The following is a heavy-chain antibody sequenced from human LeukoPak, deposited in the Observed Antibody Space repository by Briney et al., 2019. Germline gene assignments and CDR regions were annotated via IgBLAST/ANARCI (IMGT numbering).Heavy chain of an antibody. D-gene: IGHD3-10*01. CDR2: INHSGST. V-gene: IGHV4-34*01. CDR3: ARVTYYYGSGRNYYFDY. Sequence: PSETLSLTCAVYGGSFSGYYWSWIRQPPGKGLEWIGEINHSGSTNYNPSLKSRVTISVDTSKNQFSLKLSSVTAADTAVYYCARVTYYYGSGRNYYFDYWGQGTLVTVSS. J-gene: IGHJ4*02. CDR1: GGSFSGYY.